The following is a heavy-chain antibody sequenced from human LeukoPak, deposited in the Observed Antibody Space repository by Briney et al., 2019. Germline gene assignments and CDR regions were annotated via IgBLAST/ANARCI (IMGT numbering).Heavy chain of an antibody. V-gene: IGHV1-2*06. Sequence: ASVKVSCKASGYTFTAYYIHWVRQAPGQGLEWMGRIDLNSGATNYAQKFQGRVTMTRDTSISTAYMELSRLRSDDTAVYYCARDLGAVTAFDYWGQGTLVTVSS. J-gene: IGHJ4*02. CDR3: ARDLGAVTAFDY. CDR1: GYTFTAYY. CDR2: IDLNSGAT. D-gene: IGHD4-11*01.